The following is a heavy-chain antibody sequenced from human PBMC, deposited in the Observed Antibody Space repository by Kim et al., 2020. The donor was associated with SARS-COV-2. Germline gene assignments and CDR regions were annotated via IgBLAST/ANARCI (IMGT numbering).Heavy chain of an antibody. CDR3: ATSLTAAGTLDY. CDR2: IKEKTDEE. V-gene: IGHV3-7*01. CDR1: AFTFRNYW. D-gene: IGHD6-13*01. Sequence: GGSLRLSCAASAFTFRNYWMTWVRQAPGKGLEWVANIKEKTDEEFYVDSVRGQFTISTDSAKNSVFLQMNSLRAEDTGVYYCATSLTAAGTLDYWGQGTL. J-gene: IGHJ4*02.